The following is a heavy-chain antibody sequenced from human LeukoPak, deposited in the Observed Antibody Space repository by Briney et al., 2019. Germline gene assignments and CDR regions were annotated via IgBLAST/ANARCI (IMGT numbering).Heavy chain of an antibody. CDR2: IYHSGST. Sequence: SETLSLTCAVSGGSISSNNWWGWVRQPPGKGLEWIGYIYHSGSTYYNPSLKSRVTISVDRSKNQFSLKLSSVTAADTAVYYCARDCGGDCYSWAFDIWGQGTMVTVSS. V-gene: IGHV4-4*02. J-gene: IGHJ3*02. CDR3: ARDCGGDCYSWAFDI. CDR1: GGSISSNNW. D-gene: IGHD2-21*02.